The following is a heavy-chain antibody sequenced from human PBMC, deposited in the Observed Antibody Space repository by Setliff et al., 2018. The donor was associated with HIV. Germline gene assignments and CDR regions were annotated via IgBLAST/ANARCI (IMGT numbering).Heavy chain of an antibody. D-gene: IGHD6-13*01. J-gene: IGHJ4*02. Sequence: ASVKVSCKTSGYAFSDYSIHWVRQAPGQGLEWVGRINPDSRGTKYAQTFQGRVTMTRDTSANTAYMELSRLRSDDTAVFYCARGVKGIATTGKYYVDYWGQGTLVTVSS. CDR3: ARGVKGIATTGKYYVDY. CDR1: GYAFSDYS. CDR2: INPDSRGT. V-gene: IGHV1-2*06.